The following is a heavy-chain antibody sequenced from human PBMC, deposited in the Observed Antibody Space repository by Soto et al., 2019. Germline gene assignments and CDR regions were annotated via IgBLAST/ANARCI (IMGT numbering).Heavy chain of an antibody. Sequence: GGSLRLSCTASGFTFGDYAMSWFRQAPGKGLEWVGFIRSKAYGGTTEYAASVTGRFTISRDDSKSIAYLQMNSLKTEDTAVYYCTRESGGHYDFWSGSTEYYFDYWGQGTLVTVSS. CDR3: TRESGGHYDFWSGSTEYYFDY. J-gene: IGHJ4*02. CDR1: GFTFGDYA. CDR2: IRSKAYGGTT. D-gene: IGHD3-3*01. V-gene: IGHV3-49*03.